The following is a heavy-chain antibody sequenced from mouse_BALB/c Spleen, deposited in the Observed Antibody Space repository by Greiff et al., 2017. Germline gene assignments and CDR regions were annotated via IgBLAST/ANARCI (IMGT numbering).Heavy chain of an antibody. Sequence: EVHLVESGGGLVQPGGSRKLSCAASGFTFSSFGMHWVRQAPEKGLEWVAYISSGSSTIYYAETVKGRFTISRDNPKNTLFLQMTSLRSEDTAMYYCARWGDYGEVYYAMDYWGQGTSVTVSS. CDR1: GFTFSSFG. J-gene: IGHJ4*01. D-gene: IGHD2-4*01. CDR2: ISSGSSTI. V-gene: IGHV5-17*02. CDR3: ARWGDYGEVYYAMDY.